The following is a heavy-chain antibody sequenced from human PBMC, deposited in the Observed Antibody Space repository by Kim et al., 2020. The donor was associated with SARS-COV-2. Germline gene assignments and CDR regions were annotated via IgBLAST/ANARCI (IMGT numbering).Heavy chain of an antibody. Sequence: AEPMKGRFTITRDNSNNPVYLQMNSLRGDDTAVYYCARESTTVTTNWIDPWGQGTLVTVSS. D-gene: IGHD4-17*01. J-gene: IGHJ5*02. V-gene: IGHV3-30*01. CDR3: ARESTTVTTNWIDP.